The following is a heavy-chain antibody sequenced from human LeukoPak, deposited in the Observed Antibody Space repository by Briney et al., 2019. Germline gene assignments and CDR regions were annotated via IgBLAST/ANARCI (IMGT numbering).Heavy chain of an antibody. D-gene: IGHD3-10*01. CDR1: GGSISSSSYY. CDR2: IYYSGST. CDR3: ARSNAWFGELLYYFDY. V-gene: IGHV4-39*07. J-gene: IGHJ4*02. Sequence: SETLSLTCTVSGGSISSSSYYWGWLRQPPGKGLEWIGSIYYSGSTYYNPSLKSRVTISVDTSKNQFSLKLSSVTAADTAVYYCARSNAWFGELLYYFDYWGQGTLVTVSS.